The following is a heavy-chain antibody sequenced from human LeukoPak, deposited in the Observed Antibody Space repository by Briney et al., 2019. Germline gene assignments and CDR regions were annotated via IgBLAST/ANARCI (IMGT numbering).Heavy chain of an antibody. CDR3: AKYGNGDYVSRGCWFDP. CDR1: GFTFSSYA. CDR2: ISGSGGST. J-gene: IGHJ5*02. V-gene: IGHV3-23*01. Sequence: QSGGSLRLSCAASGFTFSSYAMSWVRQAPGKGLEWVSAISGSGGSTYYADSVKGRFTISRDNSKNTLYLQMNSLRAEDTPVYYCAKYGNGDYVSRGCWFDPWGQGTLVTVSS. D-gene: IGHD4-17*01.